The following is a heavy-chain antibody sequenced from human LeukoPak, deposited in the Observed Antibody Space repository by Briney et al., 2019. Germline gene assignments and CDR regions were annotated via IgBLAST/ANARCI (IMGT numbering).Heavy chain of an antibody. J-gene: IGHJ3*02. V-gene: IGHV4-34*01. CDR2: INHSGST. CDR1: GGSFSGYY. Sequence: PSETLSLTCAVYGGSFSGYYWSWIRQTPGQGLEWIGEINHSGSTNYNPSLKSRVTISVDTSKNQFSLKLSSVTAADTAVYYCARHPGLWLLQRAFDIWGQGTMVTVSS. CDR3: ARHPGLWLLQRAFDI. D-gene: IGHD5-18*01.